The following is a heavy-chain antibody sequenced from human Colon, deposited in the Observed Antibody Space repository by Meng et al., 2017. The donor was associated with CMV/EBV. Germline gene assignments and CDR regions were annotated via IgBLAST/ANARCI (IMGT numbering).Heavy chain of an antibody. V-gene: IGHV3-15*01. CDR1: GFTVADAW. Sequence: GGSLRLSCAAPGFTVADAWMSWVRQAPGKGLEWVGRIKRRGDGGTIDYAAPVKDRFIISRDDSRNMVHLQMNSLKTEDTAVYYCTRENDFWSGNLDYYYGMDVWGQGTTVTVSS. CDR3: TRENDFWSGNLDYYYGMDV. CDR2: IKRRGDGGTI. D-gene: IGHD3-3*01. J-gene: IGHJ6*02.